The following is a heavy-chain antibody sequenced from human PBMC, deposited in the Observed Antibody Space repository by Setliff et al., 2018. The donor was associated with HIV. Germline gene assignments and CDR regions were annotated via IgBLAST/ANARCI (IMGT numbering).Heavy chain of an antibody. V-gene: IGHV4-30-4*01. CDR2: THYSGST. Sequence: PSETLSLTCNVSGGYISSGDYYWSWIRQHPGKGLEWIGYTHYSGSTKYNPSLKSRVTISVDTSKNQFSLKVTSVTAADTAVYYCAREIQFSATTYYYYMDDWGRGTTVTVSS. CDR3: AREIQFSATTYYYYMDD. D-gene: IGHD5-18*01. CDR1: GGYISSGDYY. J-gene: IGHJ6*03.